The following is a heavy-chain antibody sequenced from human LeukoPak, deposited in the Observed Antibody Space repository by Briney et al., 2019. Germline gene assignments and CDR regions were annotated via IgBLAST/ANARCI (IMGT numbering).Heavy chain of an antibody. Sequence: PSETLSLTCTVSSGSISSSGYYWGWIRQPPGKGLEWAGSIYYSGDTYYNPSLETRVSMSVDTSKNQFSLKLSSVTAADTAVYYCARSRNYYDSSGYYFPYYYYMDVWGKGTTVTVSS. CDR3: ARSRNYYDSSGYYFPYYYYMDV. V-gene: IGHV4-39*01. CDR2: IYYSGDT. CDR1: SGSISSSGYY. D-gene: IGHD3-22*01. J-gene: IGHJ6*03.